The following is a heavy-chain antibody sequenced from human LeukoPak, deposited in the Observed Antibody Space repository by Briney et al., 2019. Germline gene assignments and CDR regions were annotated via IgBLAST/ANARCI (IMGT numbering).Heavy chain of an antibody. CDR3: ARLGFVVPAVIFDY. V-gene: IGHV3-48*01. J-gene: IGHJ4*02. CDR1: GFTFSSYS. D-gene: IGHD2-2*02. CDR2: ISSSSSTI. Sequence: GGSLRLSCAASGFTFSSYSMNWVRQAPGKGLEWVSYISSSSSTIYYADSVKGRFTISRDISKNTLYLQMNSLRAEDTAMYYCARLGFVVPAVIFDYWGQGTLVTVSS.